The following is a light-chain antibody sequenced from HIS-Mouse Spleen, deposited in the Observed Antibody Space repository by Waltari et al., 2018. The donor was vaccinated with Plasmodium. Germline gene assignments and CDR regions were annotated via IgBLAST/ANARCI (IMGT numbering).Light chain of an antibody. CDR1: SSDVGSYNL. Sequence: QSALPQPDSVSRSPGQSITISCNGTSSDVGSYNLVSWYQQHPGKAPKLMIYEGSKRPSGVSNRFSGSKSGNTASLTISGLQAEDEADYYCCSYAGSSTFVFGGGTKLTVL. J-gene: IGLJ3*02. CDR2: EGS. CDR3: CSYAGSSTFV. V-gene: IGLV2-23*03.